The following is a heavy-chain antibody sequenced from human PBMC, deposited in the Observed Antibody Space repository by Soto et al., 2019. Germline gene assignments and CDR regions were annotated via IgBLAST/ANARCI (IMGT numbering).Heavy chain of an antibody. V-gene: IGHV5-10-1*01. CDR1: GYSFTSYW. J-gene: IGHJ4*02. D-gene: IGHD5-12*01. CDR2: IDPSDSYT. CDR3: ARHDEMATIYGY. Sequence: GEFLKISCKGSGYSFTSYWISGVRQMPGKGLEWMGRIDPSDSYTNYSPSFQGHVTISADKSISTAYLQWSSLKASDTAMYYCARHDEMATIYGYWGQGTLVTVSS.